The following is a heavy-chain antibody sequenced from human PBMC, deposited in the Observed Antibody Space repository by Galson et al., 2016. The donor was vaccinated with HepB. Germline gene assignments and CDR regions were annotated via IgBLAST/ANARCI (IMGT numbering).Heavy chain of an antibody. Sequence: SLRLSCAASGFTFSIQAMNWVRQAPGKGLEWVSLIGGTSGRTYYADSVKGRFTISRDNSKNTLYLQMNSLRAEDTAVYYCAKRGVWEVHYFDCWGQGTLVTVSS. CDR1: GFTFSIQA. CDR3: AKRGVWEVHYFDC. CDR2: IGGTSGRT. J-gene: IGHJ4*02. V-gene: IGHV3-23*01. D-gene: IGHD3-16*01.